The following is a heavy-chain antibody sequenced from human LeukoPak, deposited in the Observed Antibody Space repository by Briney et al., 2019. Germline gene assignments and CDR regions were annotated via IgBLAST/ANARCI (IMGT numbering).Heavy chain of an antibody. Sequence: GGSLRLSCAASGFTFSNYELNWVRQAPGKGLEWVSYMSGSGRVTHYADSVRGRFTISRDNAKNAVYLQMTSLRAGDTAIYYCARDSGVDDYFDSWGQGTLVTVSS. CDR2: MSGSGRVT. V-gene: IGHV3-48*03. CDR1: GFTFSNYE. D-gene: IGHD6-25*01. CDR3: ARDSGVDDYFDS. J-gene: IGHJ4*02.